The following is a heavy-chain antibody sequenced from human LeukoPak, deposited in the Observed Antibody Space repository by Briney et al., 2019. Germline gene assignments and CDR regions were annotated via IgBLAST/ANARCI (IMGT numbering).Heavy chain of an antibody. CDR2: IYTSGST. V-gene: IGHV4-4*09. J-gene: IGHJ6*03. D-gene: IGHD3-3*01. Sequence: SETLSLTCTVSGCSISSYYLSWIRQPPGKGLEWIGYIYTSGSTNYNPSLKSRVTISVDTSKNQFPMKLSTVNAADTAVYYWSRVYYDFCSGGTRYYYFMDVWGKGTTVTVSS. CDR3: SRVYYDFCSGGTRYYYFMDV. CDR1: GCSISSYY.